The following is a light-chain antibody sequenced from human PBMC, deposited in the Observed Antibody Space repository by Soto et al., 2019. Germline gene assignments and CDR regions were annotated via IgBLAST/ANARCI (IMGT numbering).Light chain of an antibody. CDR1: SSVIGDYNF. Sequence: QSALTQPPSASGSPGQSVTISCTETSSVIGDYNFVSWYQHHPGKAPKLIIYEASKRPSGVPDRFSASKSGNTASLTVSGLQAEDEADYYCSSYAGNSGFVFGGGTKLTVL. CDR3: SSYAGNSGFV. CDR2: EAS. V-gene: IGLV2-8*01. J-gene: IGLJ2*01.